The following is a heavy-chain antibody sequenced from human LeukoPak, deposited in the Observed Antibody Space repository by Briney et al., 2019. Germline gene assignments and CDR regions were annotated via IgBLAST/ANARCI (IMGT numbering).Heavy chain of an antibody. CDR1: GGTFSSYA. Sequence: ASVKVSCKASGGTFSSYAISCVRQAPGQGLEWMGGIIPIFGSANYAQKFQGRVTITADKSTSTAYMELSSLRSEDTAVYYCARDGTTVTPMDYYYYYMDVWGKGTTVTISS. D-gene: IGHD4-17*01. J-gene: IGHJ6*03. V-gene: IGHV1-69*06. CDR2: IIPIFGSA. CDR3: ARDGTTVTPMDYYYYYMDV.